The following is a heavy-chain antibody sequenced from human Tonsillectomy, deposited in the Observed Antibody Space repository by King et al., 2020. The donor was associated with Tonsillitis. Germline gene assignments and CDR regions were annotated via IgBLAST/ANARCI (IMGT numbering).Heavy chain of an antibody. CDR2: IWYDGSNK. J-gene: IGHJ4*02. CDR3: AGGNYDGSGYADY. CDR1: GFTFRSYG. D-gene: IGHD3-22*01. V-gene: IGHV3-33*01. Sequence: QLVQSGGGVVQPGRSLRLSCAASGFTFRSYGMHWVRQAPGKGLEWVAAIWYDGSNKYYADSVKGRFTISRDNSKNTLYLQMNSLGAEDTAVYYCAGGNYDGSGYADYWGQGTRVTVSS.